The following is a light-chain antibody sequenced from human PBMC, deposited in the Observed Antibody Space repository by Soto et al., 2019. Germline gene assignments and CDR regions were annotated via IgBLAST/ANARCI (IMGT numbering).Light chain of an antibody. J-gene: IGLJ1*01. Sequence: QSVLTQPASVSGSPGQPITISCTGTSSDVGGYNYVSWYQQHPGKAPKLMIYDVSNRPSGVSNRFSGSKSGNTASLTISGLQAEDEADYYCSSYTSSSTRNVFGTGTKVTVL. CDR2: DVS. CDR1: SSDVGGYNY. V-gene: IGLV2-14*01. CDR3: SSYTSSSTRNV.